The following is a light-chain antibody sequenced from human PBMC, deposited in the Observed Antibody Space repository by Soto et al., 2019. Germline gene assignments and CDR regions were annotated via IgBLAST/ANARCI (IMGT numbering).Light chain of an antibody. CDR2: DVS. V-gene: IGLV2-14*03. CDR1: SSDVGGYNY. J-gene: IGLJ7*01. Sequence: QSALTQPASVSGSPGQSITISCTGTSSDVGGYNYVSWYQQHPGKAPKLMIYDVSNRPSGVSNRFSGFKSGNTASLTISGLQAEDEADYYCSSFTSTSTWMFGGGTQLTVL. CDR3: SSFTSTSTWM.